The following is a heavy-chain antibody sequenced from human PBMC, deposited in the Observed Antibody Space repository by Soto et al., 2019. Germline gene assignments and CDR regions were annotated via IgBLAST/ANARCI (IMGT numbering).Heavy chain of an antibody. CDR3: ARWHDYGDYVFQPEDYFDY. J-gene: IGHJ4*02. V-gene: IGHV3-48*01. CDR1: GFTFSSYS. D-gene: IGHD4-17*01. CDR2: ISSSSSTI. Sequence: EVQLVESGGGLVQPGGSLRLSCAASGFTFSSYSMNWVRQAPGKGLEWVSYISSSSSTIYYADSVKGRFTISRDNAKNSLYLQMNSLRAEDTAVYYCARWHDYGDYVFQPEDYFDYWGQGTLVTVSS.